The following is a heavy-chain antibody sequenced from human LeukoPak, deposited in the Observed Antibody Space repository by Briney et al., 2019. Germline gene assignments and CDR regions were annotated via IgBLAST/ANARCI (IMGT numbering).Heavy chain of an antibody. V-gene: IGHV3-30*02. CDR1: GLTFSSYG. Sequence: GGSLRLSCAASGLTFSSYGMHWVRQAPGKGLEWVAFIRYDGSNKYYADSVKGRFTISRDNSKNTLYLQMNSLRAEDTAVCYCAKDVPGRKGGPLDYWGQGTLVTVSS. J-gene: IGHJ4*02. CDR3: AKDVPGRKGGPLDY. CDR2: IRYDGSNK. D-gene: IGHD3-16*01.